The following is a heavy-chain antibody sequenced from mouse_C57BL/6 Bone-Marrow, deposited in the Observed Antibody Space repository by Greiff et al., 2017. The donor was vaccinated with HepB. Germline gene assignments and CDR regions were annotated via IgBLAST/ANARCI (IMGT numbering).Heavy chain of an antibody. CDR3: ARRGAYYGYDYYYAMDY. D-gene: IGHD2-9*01. CDR2: ISSGSSTI. CDR1: GFTFSDYG. V-gene: IGHV5-17*01. J-gene: IGHJ4*01. Sequence: EVQVVESGGGLVKPGGSLKLSCAASGFTFSDYGMHWVRQAPEKGLEWVAYISSGSSTIYYADTVKGRFTISRDNAKNTLFLQMTSLRSEDTAMYYCARRGAYYGYDYYYAMDYWGQGTSVTVSS.